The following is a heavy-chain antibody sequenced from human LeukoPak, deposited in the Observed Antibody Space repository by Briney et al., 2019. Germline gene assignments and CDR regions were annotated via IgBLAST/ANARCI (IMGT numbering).Heavy chain of an antibody. Sequence: PSETLSLTCTVSGGSISSGDYYWSWLRQPPGKGLEWIGYIYYSGSTYYNPSLKSRVTISVDTSKNQFSLKLSSVTAADTAVYYCARGRRCSSTSCYAKVYWFDPWGQGTLVTVSS. J-gene: IGHJ5*02. CDR3: ARGRRCSSTSCYAKVYWFDP. D-gene: IGHD2-2*01. CDR1: GGSISSGDYY. CDR2: IYYSGST. V-gene: IGHV4-30-4*01.